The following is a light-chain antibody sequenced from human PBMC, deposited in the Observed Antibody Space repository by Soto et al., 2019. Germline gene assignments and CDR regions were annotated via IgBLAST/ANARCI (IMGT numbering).Light chain of an antibody. CDR2: EVT. Sequence: QSIVTHPPSSSGSPGQSVTISCTGTSGDVGGYDYVSWYQQHPGKAPKLMIYEVTKRPLGVPDRFSGSKSGNTASLTVSGLQAEDEADYYCSSYAGSDNPYVFGTGTRVTVL. CDR1: SGDVGGYDY. CDR3: SSYAGSDNPYV. V-gene: IGLV2-8*01. J-gene: IGLJ1*01.